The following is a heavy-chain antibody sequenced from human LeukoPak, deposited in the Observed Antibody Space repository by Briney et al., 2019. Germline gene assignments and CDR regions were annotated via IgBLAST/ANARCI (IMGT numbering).Heavy chain of an antibody. CDR2: IYYSGST. J-gene: IGHJ5*02. CDR3: ARRSAAAGTGWFDP. V-gene: IGHV4-59*01. Sequence: NASETLSLTCTVSGGSISSCYWSWIRQPPGKGLEWIGYIYYSGSTNYNPSLKSRVTISVDTSKNQFSLKLSSVTAADTAVYYCARRSAAAGTGWFDPWGQGTLVTVSS. CDR1: GGSISSCY. D-gene: IGHD6-13*01.